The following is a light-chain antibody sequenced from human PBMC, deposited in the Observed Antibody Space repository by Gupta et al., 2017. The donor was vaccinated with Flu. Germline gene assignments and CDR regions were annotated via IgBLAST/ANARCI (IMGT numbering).Light chain of an antibody. Sequence: SPATLSVSPGERVTRACRASQSISTNLEWYQQKPGQAPRLLIYGASYRAAGIPDRFSGSGSGTEFTLTSSSRQSEDFAVYYWQQDNNLHLFGHGTKVDIK. CDR3: QQDNNLHL. CDR1: QSISTN. V-gene: IGKV3-15*01. J-gene: IGKJ3*01. CDR2: GAS.